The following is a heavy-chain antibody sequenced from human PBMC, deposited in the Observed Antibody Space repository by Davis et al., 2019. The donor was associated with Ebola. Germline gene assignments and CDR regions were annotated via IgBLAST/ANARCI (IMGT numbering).Heavy chain of an antibody. CDR3: ARLTTLYYYYGMDV. D-gene: IGHD4-11*01. Sequence: MPGGSLRLSCTVSGGSVSSGSCYWSWIRQPPGTGLEWIGYIYHSGSTNSNPSLKSRVTMSVDTSKNQLSLKLSSVTAADTAVYYCARLTTLYYYYGMDVWGQGTTVTVSS. J-gene: IGHJ6*02. CDR2: IYHSGST. CDR1: GGSVSSGSCY. V-gene: IGHV4-61*01.